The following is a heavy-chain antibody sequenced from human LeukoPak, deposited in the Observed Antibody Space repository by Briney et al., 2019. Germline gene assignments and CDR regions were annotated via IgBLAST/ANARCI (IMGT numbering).Heavy chain of an antibody. CDR2: IKQDGSEK. D-gene: IGHD2-2*01. Sequence: GGSLRLSCAASGFTFSRYWMSWVRQAPGKGLEWVANIKQDGSEKYYVDSVKGRFTISRDNAKNSLSLQMNGLRAEDTAVYYCARYVDQTYYYYYMDVWGKGTTVTVSS. V-gene: IGHV3-7*01. CDR1: GFTFSRYW. J-gene: IGHJ6*03. CDR3: ARYVDQTYYYYYMDV.